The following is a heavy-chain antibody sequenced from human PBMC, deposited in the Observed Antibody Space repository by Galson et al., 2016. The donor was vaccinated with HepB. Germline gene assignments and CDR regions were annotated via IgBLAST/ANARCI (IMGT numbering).Heavy chain of an antibody. CDR1: GDSVSSNSGS. V-gene: IGHV6-1*01. D-gene: IGHD4-17*01. CDR3: SRGVEFPTVNSYYSMDV. CDR2: TYYRSKWYD. J-gene: IGHJ6*04. Sequence: CAISGDSVSSNSGSWNWIRQSPSRGLEWLGRTYYRSKWYDDYAVSVKSRMTINPDTSKNQFSLKLTSVTAADTAVYYCSRGVEFPTVNSYYSMDVWGKGTTVIVSS.